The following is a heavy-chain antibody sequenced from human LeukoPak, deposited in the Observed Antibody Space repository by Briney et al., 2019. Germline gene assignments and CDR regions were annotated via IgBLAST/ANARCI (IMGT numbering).Heavy chain of an antibody. CDR1: GGSISSYY. Sequence: SETLSLTCTVSGGSISSYYWSWIRQPPGKGLEWIGYIYTSGSTNYNPSLKSRVTISVDTSKNQFSLKLSSVTATDTAVYYCARSRARWFDPWGQGTLVTVSS. J-gene: IGHJ5*02. D-gene: IGHD3-10*01. CDR2: IYTSGST. V-gene: IGHV4-4*09. CDR3: ARSRARWFDP.